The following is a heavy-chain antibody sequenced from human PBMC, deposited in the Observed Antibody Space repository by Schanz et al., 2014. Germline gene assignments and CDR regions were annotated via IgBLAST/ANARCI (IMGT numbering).Heavy chain of an antibody. V-gene: IGHV3-30*04. D-gene: IGHD3-3*01. CDR3: ARGSGTFDS. J-gene: IGHJ4*02. CDR2: ISYEGNDK. CDR1: GFTFSTCA. Sequence: QVQLVESGGGVVQPGRSLRLSCAASGFTFSTCAMHWVRQAPGKGLEWVAVISYEGNDKYYVDSVKGRFTISRDNSDNTLYLQMNNLRAEDTAVYYCARGSGTFDSWGQGTLVTVSS.